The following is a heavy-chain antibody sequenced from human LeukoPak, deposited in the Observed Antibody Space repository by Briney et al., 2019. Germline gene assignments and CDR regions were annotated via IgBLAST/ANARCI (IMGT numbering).Heavy chain of an antibody. CDR3: ARGGIAVAGSPLYYFDY. J-gene: IGHJ4*02. CDR2: IYYSGST. D-gene: IGHD6-19*01. V-gene: IGHV4-31*03. Sequence: PSQTLSLTCTVSGGSISSGGYSWSWIRQHPGKGLEWIGYIYYSGSTYYNPSLKSRVTISVDTSKNQFSLKLSSVTAADTAVYYCARGGIAVAGSPLYYFDYWGQGTLVTVSS. CDR1: GGSISSGGYS.